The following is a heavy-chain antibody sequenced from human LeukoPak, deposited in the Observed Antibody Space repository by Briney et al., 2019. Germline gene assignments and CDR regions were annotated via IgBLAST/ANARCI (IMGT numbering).Heavy chain of an antibody. J-gene: IGHJ6*02. V-gene: IGHV3-23*01. CDR2: IGSGSAGTT. D-gene: IGHD3-10*01. CDR3: AKNYESGRGVPYGMDV. Sequence: GGSLRLSCAASGFTFSSYAMRWVRQAPGKGLEWVSAIGSGSAGTTIYVDSVKGRFTISRDNSKNTLYLQMSSLRGEDTAVYYCAKNYESGRGVPYGMDVWGQGTTVTVSS. CDR1: GFTFSSYA.